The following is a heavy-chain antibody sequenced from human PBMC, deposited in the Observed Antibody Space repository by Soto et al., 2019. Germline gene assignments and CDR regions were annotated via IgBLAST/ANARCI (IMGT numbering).Heavy chain of an antibody. D-gene: IGHD1-26*01. J-gene: IGHJ4*02. V-gene: IGHV6-1*01. CDR2: TYYRSKWYN. Sequence: PSQTLSLTCGISGDSVSGNSAAWNWLRQSPSRGLEWLGRTYYRSKWYNDYAVSVESRITINPDTSKNHFSLQLNFVTPEDTAVYFCARGEQYRGRIFDYWVQGTLVTVSS. CDR3: ARGEQYRGRIFDY. CDR1: GDSVSGNSAA.